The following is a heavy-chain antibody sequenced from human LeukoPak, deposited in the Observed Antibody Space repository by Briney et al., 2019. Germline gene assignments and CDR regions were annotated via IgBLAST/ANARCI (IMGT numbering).Heavy chain of an antibody. CDR2: IGIDSGNT. CDR1: GFTFSDYN. Sequence: GGSLRLSCAASGFTFSDYNMNWVRQAPGKGLEWISYIGIDSGNTNYADSVKGRFTISGDKAKNSLYLQMNSLRVEDTAVYYCARDYKYAFDNWGQGTLVTVSS. V-gene: IGHV3-11*06. J-gene: IGHJ4*02. CDR3: ARDYKYAFDN. D-gene: IGHD5-24*01.